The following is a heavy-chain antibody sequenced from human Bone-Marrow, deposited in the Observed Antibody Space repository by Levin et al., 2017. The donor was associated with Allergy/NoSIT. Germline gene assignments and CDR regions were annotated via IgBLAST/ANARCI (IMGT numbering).Heavy chain of an antibody. Sequence: SQTLSLTCTVSGGSISSSSYYWGWIRQPPGKGLEWIGSIYYSGSTYYNPSLKSRVTISVDTSKNQFSLKLSSVTAADTAVYYCARVSGYYPPYYFDYWGQGTLVTVSS. CDR2: IYYSGST. V-gene: IGHV4-39*07. J-gene: IGHJ4*02. CDR1: GGSISSSSYY. CDR3: ARVSGYYPPYYFDY. D-gene: IGHD3-9*01.